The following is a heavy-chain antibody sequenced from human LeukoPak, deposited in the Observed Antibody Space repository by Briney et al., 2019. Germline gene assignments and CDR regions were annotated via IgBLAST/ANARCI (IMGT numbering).Heavy chain of an antibody. D-gene: IGHD4-11*01. CDR3: ARTTTQYYYYYYGMDV. CDR1: GGTFSSYA. J-gene: IGHJ6*02. Sequence: ASVKVSCKASGGTFSSYAISWVRQAPGQGLEWMGGTIPIFGTANYAQKFQGRVTITADESTSTAYMELSSLRSEDTAVYYCARTTTQYYYYYYGMDVWGQGTTVTVSS. V-gene: IGHV1-69*13. CDR2: TIPIFGTA.